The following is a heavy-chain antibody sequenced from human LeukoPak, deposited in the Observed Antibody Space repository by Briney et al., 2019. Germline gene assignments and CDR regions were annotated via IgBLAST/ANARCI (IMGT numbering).Heavy chain of an antibody. D-gene: IGHD4-11*01. V-gene: IGHV3-30*03. CDR2: ISYDGSNK. CDR1: GFTFSDYD. J-gene: IGHJ4*02. Sequence: PGGSLRLSCAASGFTFSDYDMHWVRQAPGKGLEWVAVISYDGSNKYYADSVKGRFTISRDNSKNTLYLQTNSLRAEDTAVYYCVRDLTVTPIHYFGYWGQGTLVTVSS. CDR3: VRDLTVTPIHYFGY.